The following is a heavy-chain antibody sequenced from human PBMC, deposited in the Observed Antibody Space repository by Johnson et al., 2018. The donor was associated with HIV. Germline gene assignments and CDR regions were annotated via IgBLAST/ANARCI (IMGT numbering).Heavy chain of an antibody. CDR1: GFTFSDYY. CDR3: AKVMSTIWDDAVDI. Sequence: QVQLLESGGGLVKPGGSLRLSCAASGFTFSDYYMSWIRQAPGKGLEWVSYISSSGSTIYYADSVKGRFTISRDNSKNTVYLQMNSLRAEDTAVYYCAKVMSTIWDDAVDIWGQGTMVTVSS. D-gene: IGHD3-16*01. V-gene: IGHV3-11*01. J-gene: IGHJ3*02. CDR2: ISSSGSTI.